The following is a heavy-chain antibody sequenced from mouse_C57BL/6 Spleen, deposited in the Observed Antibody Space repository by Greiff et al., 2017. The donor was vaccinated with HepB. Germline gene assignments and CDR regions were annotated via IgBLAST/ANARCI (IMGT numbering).Heavy chain of an antibody. CDR2: IYPRSGNT. CDR1: GYTFTSYG. CDR3: ARCITTVVARDYFDY. V-gene: IGHV1-81*01. J-gene: IGHJ2*01. Sequence: VQLQHSGAELARPGASVKLSCKASGYTFTSYGISWVKQRTGQGLEWIGEIYPRSGNTYYNEKFKGKATLTADKSSSTAYMELRSLTSEDSAVYFCARCITTVVARDYFDYWGQGTTLTVSS. D-gene: IGHD1-1*01.